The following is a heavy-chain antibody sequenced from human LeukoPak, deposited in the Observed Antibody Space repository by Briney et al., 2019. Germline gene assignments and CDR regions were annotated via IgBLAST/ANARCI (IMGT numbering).Heavy chain of an antibody. J-gene: IGHJ4*02. CDR1: EFTVSSNY. D-gene: IGHD4-23*01. Sequence: GGSLRLSCAASEFTVSSNYMSWVRQAPGKGLEWVAIIYSGGNTNYADSAKGRFTISRNNSKNTLYLQMNNLRADDTAVYYCARRAGGYSHSYDYWGQGTLVTVSS. CDR2: IYSGGNT. V-gene: IGHV3-53*01. CDR3: ARRAGGYSHSYDY.